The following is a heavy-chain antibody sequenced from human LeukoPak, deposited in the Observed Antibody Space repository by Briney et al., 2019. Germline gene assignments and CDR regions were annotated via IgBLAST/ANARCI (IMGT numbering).Heavy chain of an antibody. CDR2: ISWDGGST. D-gene: IGHD5-18*01. CDR3: AKDRIGGASVDTAMVLDY. V-gene: IGHV3-43*01. J-gene: IGHJ4*02. Sequence: GGSLRLSCAASGFTFDDYTMHWVRQAPGKGLEWVSLISWDGGSTYYADSVKGRFTISRDNNKNSLCLQMNSLRTEDTALYYCAKDRIGGASVDTAMVLDYWGQGTLVTVSS. CDR1: GFTFDDYT.